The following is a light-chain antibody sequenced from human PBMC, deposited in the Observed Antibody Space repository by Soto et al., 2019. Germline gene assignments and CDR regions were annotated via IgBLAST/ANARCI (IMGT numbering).Light chain of an antibody. CDR2: GAS. V-gene: IGKV3-15*01. CDR1: QSVRSN. J-gene: IGKJ4*01. Sequence: EIVITQSPATLSVSPGERATLSCGASQSVRSNLAWYQQKPGQAPRLRIDGASTRAAGIPARCSGSGSGKEFTLTISSPQPEAFAVYSCQQYNNWPLTFGGGTKVDIK. CDR3: QQYNNWPLT.